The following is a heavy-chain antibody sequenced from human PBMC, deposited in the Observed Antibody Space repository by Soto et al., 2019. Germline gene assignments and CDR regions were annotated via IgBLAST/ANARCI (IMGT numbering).Heavy chain of an antibody. CDR1: GGTFSTFG. V-gene: IGHV1-69*06. Sequence: GASVKVSCKVSGGTFSTFGISWVRQAPGQGLEWMGGIIPIFNTAKYAQKFQGRATITAHKSTSTVHMELSSLRSEDTAVYYCARQTVSSGWHYGNWFDPWGQGTLVTVSS. J-gene: IGHJ5*02. CDR2: IIPIFNTA. D-gene: IGHD6-19*01. CDR3: ARQTVSSGWHYGNWFDP.